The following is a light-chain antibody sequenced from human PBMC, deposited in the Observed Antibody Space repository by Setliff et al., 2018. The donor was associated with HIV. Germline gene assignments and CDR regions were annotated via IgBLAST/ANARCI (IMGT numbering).Light chain of an antibody. CDR1: QSVSSN. CDR2: GAS. Sequence: EIVMTQSPATLSVSPGERATLSCRASQSVSSNLAWYQQKVGQAPRLLIYGASTRATGIPARVSGSGSGTEFTLTINSLQSEDSAVYYCQQYNDSPPWTFGQGTKVDIK. CDR3: QQYNDSPPWT. V-gene: IGKV3-15*01. J-gene: IGKJ1*01.